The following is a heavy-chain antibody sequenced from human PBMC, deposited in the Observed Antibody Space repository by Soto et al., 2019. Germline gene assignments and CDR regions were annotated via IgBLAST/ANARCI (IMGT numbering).Heavy chain of an antibody. J-gene: IGHJ4*02. CDR2: INSDGSST. Sequence: GGSLRLSCAASGFTFSSYWMHWVRQAPGKGLVWVSRINSDGSSTSYADSVKGRFTISRDNAKNTLYLQMNSLRAEDTAVYYCARVFVYSKYCSSTSCEYYFDYWGQGTLVTVSS. CDR1: GFTFSSYW. V-gene: IGHV3-74*01. D-gene: IGHD2-2*01. CDR3: ARVFVYSKYCSSTSCEYYFDY.